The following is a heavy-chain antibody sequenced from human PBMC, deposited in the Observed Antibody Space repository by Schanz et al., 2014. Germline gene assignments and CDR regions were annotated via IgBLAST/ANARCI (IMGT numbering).Heavy chain of an antibody. V-gene: IGHV1-69*04. J-gene: IGHJ1*01. CDR2: IIPILGIA. CDR1: GGTFSSFG. Sequence: QVQLVQSGPEVKKPGSSVKVSCKASGGTFSSFGINWVRQAPGQGLEWMGRIIPILGIANYAQKFQGRVTNTADKSTFTAYMDVSSLRSEDTALYYCARDTAQSCIGPSCFEYFQHWGQGALVTVSS. CDR3: ARDTAQSCIGPSCFEYFQH. D-gene: IGHD2-2*01.